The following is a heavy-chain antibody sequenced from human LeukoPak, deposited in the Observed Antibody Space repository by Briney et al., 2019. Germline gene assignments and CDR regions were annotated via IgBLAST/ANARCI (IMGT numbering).Heavy chain of an antibody. Sequence: SGPALVKPTQTLTLTCTFSGFSLSTTGMCVSWIRQPPGKALEWLTRIDWEGDKCYNTALKTGLPISGDTSGNQVVLIMTNVDPVDTATYYCARTKVSIVGDPGDDSFDFWGQGTTVTVS. CDR2: IDWEGDK. CDR1: GFSLSTTGMC. D-gene: IGHD1-26*01. CDR3: ARTKVSIVGDPGDDSFDF. V-gene: IGHV2-70*11. J-gene: IGHJ3*01.